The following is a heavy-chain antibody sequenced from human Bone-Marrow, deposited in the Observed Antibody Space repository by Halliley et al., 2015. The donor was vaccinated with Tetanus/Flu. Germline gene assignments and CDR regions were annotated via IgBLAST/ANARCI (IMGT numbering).Heavy chain of an antibody. CDR2: IDGRNGNT. Sequence: LEWVSAIDGRNGNTYYIDSVKGRFAISRDNSKNLLYLEMNSLRAEDTAIYFCAKRTGEGNNFNYWGQGTLVSVSS. CDR3: AKRTGEGNNFNY. J-gene: IGHJ4*02. D-gene: IGHD1-26*01. V-gene: IGHV3-23*01.